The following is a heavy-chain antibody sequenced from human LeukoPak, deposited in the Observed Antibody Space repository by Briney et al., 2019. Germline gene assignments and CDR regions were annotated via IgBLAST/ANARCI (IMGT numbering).Heavy chain of an antibody. V-gene: IGHV3-23*01. Sequence: PGGSLRLSCAASGFTVSSYGMTWVRQAPGKGLEWVSAFSATDGSAQYAESVRGRFTISRDNYKNSLYLQMNSLRDEDTAVYFCAKARIAAAGTGAFDVWGQGTMVTVSS. CDR2: FSATDGSA. CDR1: GFTVSSYG. J-gene: IGHJ3*01. D-gene: IGHD6-13*01. CDR3: AKARIAAAGTGAFDV.